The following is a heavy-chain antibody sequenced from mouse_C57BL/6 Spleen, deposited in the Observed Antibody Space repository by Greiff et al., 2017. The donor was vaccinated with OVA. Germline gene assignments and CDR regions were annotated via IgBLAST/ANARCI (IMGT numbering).Heavy chain of an antibody. CDR1: GYTFTSYW. Sequence: QVQLQQPGAELVRPGSSVKLSCKASGYTFTSYWMDWVKQRPGQGLEWIGNIYPSDSETHYNQKFKDKATLTVDKSSSTAYMQLSSLTSEDSAVYYCAREDYGWGFAYWGQGTLVTVSA. D-gene: IGHD2-2*01. V-gene: IGHV1-61*01. CDR2: IYPSDSET. CDR3: AREDYGWGFAY. J-gene: IGHJ3*01.